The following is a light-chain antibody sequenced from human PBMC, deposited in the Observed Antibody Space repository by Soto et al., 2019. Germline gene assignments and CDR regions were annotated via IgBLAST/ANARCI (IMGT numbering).Light chain of an antibody. CDR1: QSVSSSY. CDR2: DAS. CDR3: QQYGSSPVT. V-gene: IGKV3-20*01. J-gene: IGKJ2*01. Sequence: EIVLTQSPGTLSLSPGERATLSCRASQSVSSSYLAWYQQKIGQAPRLLIYDASSRATGIPDRFSGSGSGTDFTLTISRLGPEDFAVYYCQQYGSSPVTFGQGTKVEIK.